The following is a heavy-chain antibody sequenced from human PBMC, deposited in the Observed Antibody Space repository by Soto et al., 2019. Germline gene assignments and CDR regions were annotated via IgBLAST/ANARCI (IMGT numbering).Heavy chain of an antibody. D-gene: IGHD3-22*01. Sequence: GASVKVSCKASGGTFSSYTISWVRQAPGQGLEWMGRIIPILGIANYAQKFQGRVTITADKSTSTAYMELSSLRSEDTAVYYCARDPAVHYYDGSGRYFDYWGQGTLVTVSS. V-gene: IGHV1-69*04. CDR2: IIPILGIA. J-gene: IGHJ4*02. CDR1: GGTFSSYT. CDR3: ARDPAVHYYDGSGRYFDY.